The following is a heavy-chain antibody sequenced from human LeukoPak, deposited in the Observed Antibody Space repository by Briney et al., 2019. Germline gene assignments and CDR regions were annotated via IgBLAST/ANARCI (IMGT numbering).Heavy chain of an antibody. CDR2: ISYDGSNK. Sequence: GGSLRLSCAASGFTFSSYAMHWVRQAPGKGLEWVAVISYDGSNKYYADSVKGRFTISRDNSKNTLYLQMNSLRAEDTAVYYCARTPYHYDSSGLHYYFDYWGQGTLVTVSS. CDR1: GFTFSSYA. CDR3: ARTPYHYDSSGLHYYFDY. D-gene: IGHD3-22*01. V-gene: IGHV3-30*04. J-gene: IGHJ4*02.